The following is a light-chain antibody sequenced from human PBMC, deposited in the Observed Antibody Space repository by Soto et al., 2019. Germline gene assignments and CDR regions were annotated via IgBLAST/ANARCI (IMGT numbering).Light chain of an antibody. CDR1: QSVSSSY. CDR3: QQYGSSPPT. V-gene: IGKV3-20*01. Sequence: EIVLTQSPGTLSLSPGERATLSCRASQSVSSSYLAWYQQKPGQAPRLLIYGAASRATGIPDRFSGSGSGTDFTLTSSRLEHEDFAVYYCQQYGSSPPTFGQGTKVEIK. J-gene: IGKJ1*01. CDR2: GAA.